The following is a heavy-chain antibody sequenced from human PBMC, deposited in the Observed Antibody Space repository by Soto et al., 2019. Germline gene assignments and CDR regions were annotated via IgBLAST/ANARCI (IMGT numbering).Heavy chain of an antibody. CDR1: GGSISSYY. Sequence: SETLSLTCTVSGGSISSYYWSWIRQPPGKGLEWIGYIYYSGSTNYNPSLKSRVTISVDTSKNQFSLKLSSVTAADTAVYYCARQGASVYCDYEDYYYYYGMDFRGQGTTVTVSS. CDR2: IYYSGST. V-gene: IGHV4-59*08. D-gene: IGHD4-17*01. J-gene: IGHJ6*02. CDR3: ARQGASVYCDYEDYYYYYGMDF.